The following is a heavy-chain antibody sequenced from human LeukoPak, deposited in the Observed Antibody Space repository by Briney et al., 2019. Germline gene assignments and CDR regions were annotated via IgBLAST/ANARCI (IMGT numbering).Heavy chain of an antibody. D-gene: IGHD4-23*01. CDR3: ARGIPDYGGNGELDY. Sequence: SETLSLTCAVYGGSFSGYYWSWIHQPPGKGLEWIGEINHSGSTNYNPSLKSRVTISVDTSKNQFSLKLSSVTAADTAVYYCARGIPDYGGNGELDYWGQGTLVTVSS. J-gene: IGHJ4*02. V-gene: IGHV4-34*01. CDR1: GGSFSGYY. CDR2: INHSGST.